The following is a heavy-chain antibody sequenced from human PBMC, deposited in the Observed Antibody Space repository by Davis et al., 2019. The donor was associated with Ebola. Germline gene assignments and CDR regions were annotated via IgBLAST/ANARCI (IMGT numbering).Heavy chain of an antibody. CDR3: ARAEHDGQIAVADTGY. CDR2: IYYSGST. CDR1: GGSISSGDYY. J-gene: IGHJ4*02. D-gene: IGHD6-19*01. Sequence: PSETLSLTCTVSGGSISSGDYYWSWIRQPPGKGLEWIGYIYYSGSTNYNPSLKSRVTISVDTSKNQFSLKLSSVTAADTAVYYCARAEHDGQIAVADTGYWGQGTLVTVSS. V-gene: IGHV4-61*08.